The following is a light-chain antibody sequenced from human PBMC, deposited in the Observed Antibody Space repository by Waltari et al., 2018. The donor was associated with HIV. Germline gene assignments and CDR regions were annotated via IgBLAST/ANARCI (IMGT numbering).Light chain of an antibody. CDR3: CSYAGSSTFWV. CDR2: EVS. CDR1: SSDVGSYNL. J-gene: IGLJ3*02. V-gene: IGLV2-23*02. Sequence: QSALTQPASVSGSPGQSITISCTGTSSDVGSYNLVSWYQQHPGKAPKLMIDEVSKRPSGVSNRFSGSKSGNTASLTIAGLQAEDEADYYCCSYAGSSTFWVFGGGTKLTVL.